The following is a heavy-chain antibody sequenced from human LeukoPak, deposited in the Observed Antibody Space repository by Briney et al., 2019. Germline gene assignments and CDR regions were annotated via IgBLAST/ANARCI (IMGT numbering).Heavy chain of an antibody. CDR2: IYYTGST. CDR3: ARSSCSGGSCYWY. CDR1: DGSISSNY. V-gene: IGHV4-59*01. J-gene: IGHJ4*02. Sequence: PTETLSLTCTVSDGSISSNYWSWIRQPPGKGLEWIGFIYYTGSTNYNPSLKSRVTISVDTSKTQFSLKLSSVTAADTAVYYCARSSCSGGSCYWYWGQGTLVTVSS. D-gene: IGHD2-15*01.